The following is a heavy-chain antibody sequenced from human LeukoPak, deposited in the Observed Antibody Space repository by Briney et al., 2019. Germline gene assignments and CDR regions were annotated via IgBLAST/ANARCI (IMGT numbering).Heavy chain of an antibody. D-gene: IGHD6-6*01. Sequence: GGSLRLSCAASGFTFSHYYKSWIRQAPGKGLEWVSYISCSGSTIYYADSVKGRFTTSRDNAKNSLYLQMNSLRAEDTAVYYCARARIAAHYYYSYMDVWGKGTTVTVSS. CDR2: ISCSGSTI. J-gene: IGHJ6*03. V-gene: IGHV3-11*01. CDR3: ARARIAAHYYYSYMDV. CDR1: GFTFSHYY.